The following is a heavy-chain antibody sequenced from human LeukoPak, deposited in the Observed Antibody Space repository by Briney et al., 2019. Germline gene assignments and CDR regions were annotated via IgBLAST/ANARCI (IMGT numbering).Heavy chain of an antibody. D-gene: IGHD3-10*01. CDR3: ASYGSGNFDY. V-gene: IGHV4-34*01. CDR2: IKHSGST. J-gene: IGHJ4*02. CDR1: GGSFSGYY. Sequence: KASETLSRTCAVYGGSFSGYYLSWIRQPPGKGLEWIGEIKHSGSTNYNPSLKSRVTISVDTSKNQFSLKLSSVTAADTAVYYCASYGSGNFDYWGQGTLVTVSS.